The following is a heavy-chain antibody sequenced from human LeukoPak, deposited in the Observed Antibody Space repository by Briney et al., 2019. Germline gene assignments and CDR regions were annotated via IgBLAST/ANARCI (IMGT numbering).Heavy chain of an antibody. CDR1: GFTVSSTY. CDR3: ARDLGQYYDTSDNWFDP. D-gene: IGHD3-22*01. V-gene: IGHV3-66*01. CDR2: TYSGGST. Sequence: GGSLRLSCIASGFTVSSTYMSWVRQAPGKGLEWVSVTYSGGSTYYADSVKGRCTISRDNSKNTLYLQMNSLRGEDTAVYYCARDLGQYYDTSDNWFDPWGQGTLVAVSS. J-gene: IGHJ5*02.